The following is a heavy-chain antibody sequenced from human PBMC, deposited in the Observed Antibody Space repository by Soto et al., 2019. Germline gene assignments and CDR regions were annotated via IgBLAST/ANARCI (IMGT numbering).Heavy chain of an antibody. CDR2: IYYSGST. J-gene: IGHJ6*03. Sequence: SETLSLTCTVSGGSISSYYWSWIRQPPGKGLEWIGYIYYSGSTNYNPSLKSRVTISVDTSKNQFSLKLSSVTAADTAVYYCARHIRVADYYYYYYMDVWGKGTTVTVSS. V-gene: IGHV4-59*08. D-gene: IGHD1-20*01. CDR1: GGSISSYY. CDR3: ARHIRVADYYYYYYMDV.